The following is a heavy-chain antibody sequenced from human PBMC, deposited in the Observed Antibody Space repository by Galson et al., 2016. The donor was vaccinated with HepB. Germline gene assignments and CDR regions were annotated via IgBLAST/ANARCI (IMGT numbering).Heavy chain of an antibody. V-gene: IGHV3-21*05. D-gene: IGHD6-6*01. CDR1: GFTFTSHW. J-gene: IGHJ4*02. Sequence: SLRLSCAASGFTFTSHWMHWVRQAPGKGLECISYISSFSSYTNYADSVKGRFTISRDNAKNSLFLQMNSLRAEDTAVYYCATAGTGLAARKFDSWGQGTLVTVSS. CDR3: ATAGTGLAARKFDS. CDR2: ISSFSSYT.